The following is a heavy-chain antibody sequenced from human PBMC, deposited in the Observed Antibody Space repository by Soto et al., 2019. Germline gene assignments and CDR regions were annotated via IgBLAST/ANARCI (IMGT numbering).Heavy chain of an antibody. CDR3: SIGGGYYRRSFDY. V-gene: IGHV4-4*02. CDR1: SGSISSSNW. Sequence: QVQLQESGPGLVKPSGTLSLTCAVSSGSISSSNWWSWVRQPPGKGLEWIGEIYHSGSTNYNPSLKSRVTISVDKSKNQFSLKLSSVTAADTAVYYSSIGGGYYRRSFDYCGQGTLVTVSS. CDR2: IYHSGST. J-gene: IGHJ4*02. D-gene: IGHD3-3*01.